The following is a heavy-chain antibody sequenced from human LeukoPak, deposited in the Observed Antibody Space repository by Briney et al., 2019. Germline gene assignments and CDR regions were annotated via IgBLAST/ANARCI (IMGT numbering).Heavy chain of an antibody. J-gene: IGHJ4*02. Sequence: ASVKVSCKASGYTFSGYYTHWVRQAPGQGLEWMGWINPKSGGTNYAQKFQGRVTMTRDTSIITAYMELSRLRSDDTAVYYCARVDDRGHYYDSSGPRKLFDYWGQGTLVTVSS. D-gene: IGHD3-22*01. CDR1: GYTFSGYY. CDR3: ARVDDRGHYYDSSGPRKLFDY. V-gene: IGHV1-2*02. CDR2: INPKSGGT.